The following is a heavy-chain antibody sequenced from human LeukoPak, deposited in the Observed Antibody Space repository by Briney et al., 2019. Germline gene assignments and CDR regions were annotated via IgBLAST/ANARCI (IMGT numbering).Heavy chain of an antibody. V-gene: IGHV3-9*01. CDR1: GFTFDDYA. Sequence: GRSLRLSCAASGFTFDDYAMHWVRHAPGKGLEWVSGTSWNSGSIGYADSVKGRFTISRDNAKSSLYLQMNSLRAEDTALYYCAKDIDGSGSYLDYWGQGTLVTVSS. CDR3: AKDIDGSGSYLDY. CDR2: TSWNSGSI. D-gene: IGHD3-10*01. J-gene: IGHJ4*02.